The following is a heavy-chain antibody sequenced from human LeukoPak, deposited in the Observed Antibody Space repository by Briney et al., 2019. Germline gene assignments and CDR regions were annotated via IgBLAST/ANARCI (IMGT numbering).Heavy chain of an antibody. CDR3: AKGIELWLTYFDH. D-gene: IGHD5-18*01. J-gene: IGHJ4*02. CDR1: GFTFSSYW. CDR2: INSDGIST. V-gene: IGHV3-74*03. Sequence: PGGSLRLSCAASGFTFSSYWMHWVRQAPGKGLVWVSRINSDGISTKYADSVKGRFTISRDNAKNTLFLQMNSLRAEDTAVYYCAKGIELWLTYFDHWGQGTLVTASS.